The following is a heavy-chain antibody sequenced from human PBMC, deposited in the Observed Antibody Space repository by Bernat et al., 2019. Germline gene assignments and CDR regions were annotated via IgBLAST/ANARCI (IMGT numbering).Heavy chain of an antibody. D-gene: IGHD3-16*01. V-gene: IGHV3-23*01. CDR2: IGGSDGNT. J-gene: IGHJ4*02. Sequence: EVQLLESGGGLVQPGGSLRLSCAASGFTFSNYAMSWVRQAPGKGLEWVSAIGGSDGNTYYADSVKGRFTISRDNSKNTLYLQMNSLRAEDTAVYYCAKMAMLVYFDYWGQGTLVTVSS. CDR3: AKMAMLVYFDY. CDR1: GFTFSNYA.